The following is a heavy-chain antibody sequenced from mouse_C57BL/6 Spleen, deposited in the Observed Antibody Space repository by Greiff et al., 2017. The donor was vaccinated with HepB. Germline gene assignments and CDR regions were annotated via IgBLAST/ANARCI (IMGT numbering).Heavy chain of an antibody. Sequence: VQLQQSGPELVKPGASVKISCKASGYTFTDYYMNWVKQSHGKSLEWIGDINPNNGGTSYNQKFKGKATLTVDKSSSTAYMELRSLTSEDSAVYYCARRGILLRYYYAMDYWGQGTTLTVSS. D-gene: IGHD1-1*01. J-gene: IGHJ4*01. V-gene: IGHV1-26*01. CDR2: INPNNGGT. CDR1: GYTFTDYY. CDR3: ARRGILLRYYYAMDY.